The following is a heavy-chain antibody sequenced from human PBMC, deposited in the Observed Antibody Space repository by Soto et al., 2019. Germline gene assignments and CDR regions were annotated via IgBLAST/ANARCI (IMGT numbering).Heavy chain of an antibody. D-gene: IGHD4-4*01. Sequence: GGSLRLSXAASGLTFSSYSMNWVRQAPGKGLEWVSSISSSSSYIYYADSVKGRFTISRDNAKNSLYLQMNSLRAEDTAVYYCARAATVTTEYYYGMDVWGQGTTVTVSS. CDR1: GLTFSSYS. CDR3: ARAATVTTEYYYGMDV. J-gene: IGHJ6*02. V-gene: IGHV3-21*01. CDR2: ISSSSSYI.